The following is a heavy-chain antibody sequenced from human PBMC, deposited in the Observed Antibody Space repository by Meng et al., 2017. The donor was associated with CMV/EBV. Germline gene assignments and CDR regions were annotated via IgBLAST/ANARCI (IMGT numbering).Heavy chain of an antibody. V-gene: IGHV1-8*01. J-gene: IGHJ4*02. CDR3: ARVLRQQLVPGYFDY. CDR2: MNPNSGNT. CDR1: GYTFTSYD. Sequence: ASVKVSCKASGYTFTSYDINWVRQATGQGLEWMGWMNPNSGNTGYAQKFQGRVTMTRNTSISTAYMELSRLRSDDTAVYYCARVLRQQLVPGYFDYWGQGTLVTVSS. D-gene: IGHD6-13*01.